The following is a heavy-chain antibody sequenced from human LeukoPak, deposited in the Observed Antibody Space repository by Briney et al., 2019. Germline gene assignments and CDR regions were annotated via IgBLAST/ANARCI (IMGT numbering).Heavy chain of an antibody. D-gene: IGHD6-19*01. CDR3: ARELEVGSGWYSGSGYFDS. J-gene: IGHJ4*02. CDR1: DDSISRSNW. CDR2: IYHSGST. V-gene: IGHV4-4*02. Sequence: SETLSLTCAVSDDSISRSNWWSWVRQPPGKGLEWIGDIYHSGSTNYNPSLKSRVTISVDKSKNQFSLKLSSVTAADTAMYYCARELEVGSGWYSGSGYFDSWGQGTLVTVSS.